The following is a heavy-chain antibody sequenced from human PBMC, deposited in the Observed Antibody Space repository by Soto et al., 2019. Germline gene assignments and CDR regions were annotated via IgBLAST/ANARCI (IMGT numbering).Heavy chain of an antibody. CDR1: GGTFSSYA. J-gene: IGHJ5*02. V-gene: IGHV1-69*01. CDR3: ARGLREAFLPNSWFDP. CDR2: VIPIFGTA. D-gene: IGHD3-3*02. Sequence: QVQLVQSGAELKKPGSSVKVSCKASGGTFSSYAISWVRQAPGQGLEWMGGVIPIFGTANYAQKFQGRVTITADESTSTAYMELSSLRSEDTAVYYCARGLREAFLPNSWFDPWGKGTLVTVSS.